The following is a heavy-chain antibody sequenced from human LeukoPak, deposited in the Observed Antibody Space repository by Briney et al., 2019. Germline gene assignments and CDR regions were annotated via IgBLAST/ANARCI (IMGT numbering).Heavy chain of an antibody. Sequence: GGSLRLSCAASGFTFSSYAMNWVRQAPGKGLEWVSAISGSGGSTYYADSVKGRFTISRDDSKNTLYLQMNSLRAEDTAVYYCAQNVGGVIDPWGQGTLVTVSS. V-gene: IGHV3-23*01. D-gene: IGHD2-8*02. J-gene: IGHJ5*02. CDR2: ISGSGGST. CDR3: AQNVGGVIDP. CDR1: GFTFSSYA.